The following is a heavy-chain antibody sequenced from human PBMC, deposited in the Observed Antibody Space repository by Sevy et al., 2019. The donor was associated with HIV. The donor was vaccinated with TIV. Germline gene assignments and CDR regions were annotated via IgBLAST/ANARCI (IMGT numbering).Heavy chain of an antibody. J-gene: IGHJ4*02. CDR3: ARLRYSDPSGQYYGGGADYFDY. Sequence: ASVKVSCSTSGYTFSVHYIYWVRQAAGQGLEWMGWINPNTGDTNFSPKFQGRVTMTRDSSINTAYMELSRLTSADTAVYFLARLRYSDPSGQYYGGGADYFDYWGQGTLVTVSS. CDR1: GYTFSVHY. V-gene: IGHV1-2*02. D-gene: IGHD3-22*01. CDR2: INPNTGDT.